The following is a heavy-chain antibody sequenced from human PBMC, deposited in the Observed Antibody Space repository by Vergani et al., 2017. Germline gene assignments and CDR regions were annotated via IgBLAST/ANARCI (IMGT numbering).Heavy chain of an antibody. CDR1: GGSFTSYH. V-gene: IGHV4-34*01. D-gene: IGHD4-11*01. CDR2: IDHTGRP. Sequence: QVQLQQWGGGLLKPSETLSLTCVVNGGSFTSYHWTWIRQSPGEGLEWVGDIDHTGRPDYNPSLQSRLTMSVDKSRNQFSLTLNSVTATDTAIYFCARVNTETNGHLYYYDYMDVWGQGTAVTVS. CDR3: ARVNTETNGHLYYYDYMDV. J-gene: IGHJ6*03.